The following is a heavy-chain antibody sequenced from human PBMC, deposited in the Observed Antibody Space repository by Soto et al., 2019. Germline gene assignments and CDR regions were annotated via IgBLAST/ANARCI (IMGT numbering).Heavy chain of an antibody. Sequence: EVQLVESGGGLVQPGGSLRLSCAASAFSFSRYWMTWVRQAPGKGLEWVANINQGGSEKIYVDSVKGRFIISRDNAKNAEYLQINTLRVEDTAVYYCARIRYSSSSLDYWGRGTLVTVSS. CDR1: AFSFSRYW. D-gene: IGHD6-6*01. V-gene: IGHV3-7*01. CDR3: ARIRYSSSSLDY. CDR2: INQGGSEK. J-gene: IGHJ4*02.